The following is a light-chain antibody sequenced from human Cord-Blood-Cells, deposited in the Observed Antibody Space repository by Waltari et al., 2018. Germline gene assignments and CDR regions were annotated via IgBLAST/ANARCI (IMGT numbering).Light chain of an antibody. Sequence: DIQMTQSPSSLSASVGDSVTLTCRASQSISSYLNWYQQKPGKAPKLLIDAASSLQSGVPSRFSGSGSGTDFTLTISSLQPEDFATYYCQQSYSTPYSFGQGTKLEIK. V-gene: IGKV1-39*01. J-gene: IGKJ2*03. CDR1: QSISSY. CDR3: QQSYSTPYS. CDR2: AAS.